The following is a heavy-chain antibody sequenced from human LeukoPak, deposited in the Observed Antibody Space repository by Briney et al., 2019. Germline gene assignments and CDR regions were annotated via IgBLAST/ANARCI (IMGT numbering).Heavy chain of an antibody. J-gene: IGHJ5*02. Sequence: GGSMRLSCASSGFTFSTYAMSWVRQAPGKGLEWVSAISGSGGRTYYADSVTGRFTISRDHSTNPPYLQMNSLRAEGPAVYYCAKEHVATVKYWFDPWGQGTLVTVSS. CDR1: GFTFSTYA. V-gene: IGHV3-23*01. CDR3: AKEHVATVKYWFDP. CDR2: ISGSGGRT. D-gene: IGHD4-17*01.